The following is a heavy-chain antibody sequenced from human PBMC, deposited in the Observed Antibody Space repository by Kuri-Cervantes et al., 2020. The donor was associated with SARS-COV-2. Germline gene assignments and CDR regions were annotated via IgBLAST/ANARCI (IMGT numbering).Heavy chain of an antibody. V-gene: IGHV3-7*01. CDR1: GFTFSSYG. Sequence: GGSLRLSSAASGFTFSSYGMHWVRQAPGKGLEWVANIKQDGSEKYYVDSVKGRFTISRDNAKNSLYLQMNSLRAEDTAVYYCARGRFRDYWGQGSLVTVSS. D-gene: IGHD2-21*01. CDR3: ARGRFRDY. CDR2: IKQDGSEK. J-gene: IGHJ4*02.